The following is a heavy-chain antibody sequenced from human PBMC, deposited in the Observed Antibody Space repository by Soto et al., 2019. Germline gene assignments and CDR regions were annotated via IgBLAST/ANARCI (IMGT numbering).Heavy chain of an antibody. J-gene: IGHJ4*02. CDR1: GGTFSSYA. Sequence: QVQLVQSGAEVKKPGSSVKVSCKASGGTFSSYAISWVRQAPGQGLEWMGGIIPIFGTANYAQKFQSRVKITADQSTSAAYMELSSLRAEDTAVYYCAGRAVYGDWSDYWGQGTLVTVSS. CDR2: IIPIFGTA. CDR3: AGRAVYGDWSDY. V-gene: IGHV1-69*12. D-gene: IGHD4-17*01.